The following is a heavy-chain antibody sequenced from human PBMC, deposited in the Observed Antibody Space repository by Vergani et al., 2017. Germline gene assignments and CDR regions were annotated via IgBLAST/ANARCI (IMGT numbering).Heavy chain of an antibody. CDR3: ARHSTVEWLVKLGWIDP. Sequence: QLQLQESGPGLVKPSATLSLTCSVSGASIRSSNYYWGWIRQPPGKGLGWIASIYYSGSTYYNPSLKSRVTISVDTSKNQFSRKLSSGTAADTAVYFCARHSTVEWLVKLGWIDPWGQGILVTVSS. CDR2: IYYSGST. D-gene: IGHD6-19*01. V-gene: IGHV4-39*01. J-gene: IGHJ5*02. CDR1: GASIRSSNYY.